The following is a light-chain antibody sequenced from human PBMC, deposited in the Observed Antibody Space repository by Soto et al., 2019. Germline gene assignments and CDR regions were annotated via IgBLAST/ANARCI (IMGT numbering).Light chain of an antibody. CDR2: GAS. V-gene: IGKV3-20*01. CDR3: QQYGSTPRT. CDR1: QSVSSSY. Sequence: EIVLTQSPGTLSLSPWERATLSCRASQSVSSSYLAWYQQKPGQAPGLLIYGASSRATGIPDRFSGGGSGTDFTLTISRLEPEDFAVYYCQQYGSTPRTFGQGTKVDIK. J-gene: IGKJ1*01.